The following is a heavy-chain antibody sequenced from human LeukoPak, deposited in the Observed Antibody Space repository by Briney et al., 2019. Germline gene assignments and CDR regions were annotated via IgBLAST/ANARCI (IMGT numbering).Heavy chain of an antibody. D-gene: IGHD2-15*01. CDR3: TRRVDATRWYDP. CDR1: GFTFSTYW. V-gene: IGHV3-74*01. CDR2: INGDGSTT. J-gene: IGHJ5*02. Sequence: PGGSLRLSCAASGFTFSTYWMHWVRQAPGEGLVWVSRINGDGSTTNYADSVKGRFTISRGNAKNTLYLQMNSLRAEDTAVYYCTRRVDATRWYDPWGQGTLVTVSS.